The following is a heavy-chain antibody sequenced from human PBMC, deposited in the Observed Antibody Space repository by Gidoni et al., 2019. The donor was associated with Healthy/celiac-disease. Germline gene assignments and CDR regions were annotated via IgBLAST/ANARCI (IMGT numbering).Heavy chain of an antibody. CDR1: GFTFSSSW. J-gene: IGHJ6*02. CDR2: IKQDGSEK. CDR3: ARDKAVGATGYYYYGMDV. D-gene: IGHD1-26*01. Sequence: EVQLVESGGGLVQPGGSLRLSCAASGFTFSSSWMSWVRQAPGKGLEWVANIKQDGSEKYYVDSVKGRFTISRDNAKNSLYLQMNSLRAEDTAVYYCARDKAVGATGYYYYGMDVWGQGTTVTVSS. V-gene: IGHV3-7*01.